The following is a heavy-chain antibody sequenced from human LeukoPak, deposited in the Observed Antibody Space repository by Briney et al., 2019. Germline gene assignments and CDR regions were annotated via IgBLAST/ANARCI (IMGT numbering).Heavy chain of an antibody. J-gene: IGHJ4*02. V-gene: IGHV1-18*01. CDR3: VRGYDSSGYYYGSADY. CDR2: ISAYNGNT. D-gene: IGHD3-22*01. CDR1: GYTFTSYG. Sequence: ASLKVSCKASGYTFTSYGISWVRQAPGQGLEWMGWISAYNGNTNYAQKFQGSVTMTRDTSISTAYMELSRLRTDDTAVYYCVRGYDSSGYYYGSADYWGQGTLVTVSS.